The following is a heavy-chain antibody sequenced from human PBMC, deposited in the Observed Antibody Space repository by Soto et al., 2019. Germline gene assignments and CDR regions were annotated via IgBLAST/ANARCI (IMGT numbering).Heavy chain of an antibody. CDR2: ISYDERKT. CDR3: ARDGWGFDS. Sequence: QVELVESGGGVVQPGTSLRLSCAASGFIFRNYALHWVRQAPGKGLEWVADISYDERKTHYPDSVKGRFTISRDNSKNTLFLQMNNLRAEDTAVNYCARDGWGFDSWGQGTLVTVAS. D-gene: IGHD6-19*01. CDR1: GFIFRNYA. J-gene: IGHJ4*02. V-gene: IGHV3-30*04.